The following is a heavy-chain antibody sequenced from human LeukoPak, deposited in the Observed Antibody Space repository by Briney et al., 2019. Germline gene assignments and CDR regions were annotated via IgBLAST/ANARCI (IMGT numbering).Heavy chain of an antibody. CDR2: INHSGST. CDR3: AYSTGNWSDP. V-gene: IGHV4-34*01. Sequence: PSETLSLTCAVYGGSFSGYYWSWIRQPPGKGLEWIGEINHSGSTNYNPSLKSRVTISVDTSKNQFSLKLSSVTAADTAVYYCAYSTGNWSDPWGQGTLVTVSS. J-gene: IGHJ5*02. D-gene: IGHD2-21*01. CDR1: GGSFSGYY.